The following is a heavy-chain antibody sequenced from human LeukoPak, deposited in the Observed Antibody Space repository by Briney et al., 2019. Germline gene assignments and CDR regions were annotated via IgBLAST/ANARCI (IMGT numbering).Heavy chain of an antibody. J-gene: IGHJ4*02. CDR1: GFTFRSFA. V-gene: IGHV3-23*01. CDR3: AKVSSGWWDY. CDR2: ISGSGGST. D-gene: IGHD6-19*01. Sequence: GGSLRLSCAASGFTFRSFAMRGVRQARGKGLEWVSAISGSGGSTYYADSVKGRFTISRDNSKNTLYLQMNSLRAEDTAVYYCAKVSSGWWDYWGQGTLVTVSS.